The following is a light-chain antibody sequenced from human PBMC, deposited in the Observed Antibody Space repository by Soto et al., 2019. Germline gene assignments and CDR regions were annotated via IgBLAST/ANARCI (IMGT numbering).Light chain of an antibody. CDR2: DAS. CDR3: QQYGNLPRIT. J-gene: IGKJ5*01. CDR1: QDISNF. Sequence: DIQMTQSPSSLSASVGDRVTITCQASQDISNFLKWYQQKPGKAPKLLIYDASNLETGVPSRFSESGSGTDFSFTISSPQAEDIATYYCQQYGNLPRITFGQGTRLEIK. V-gene: IGKV1-33*01.